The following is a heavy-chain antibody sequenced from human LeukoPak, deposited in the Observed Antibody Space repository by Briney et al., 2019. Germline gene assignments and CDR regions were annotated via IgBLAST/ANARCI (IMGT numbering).Heavy chain of an antibody. V-gene: IGHV3-21*01. CDR2: ISSSSSYI. J-gene: IGHJ4*02. CDR3: ARLVGDYGGYFDY. Sequence: GGSLRLSCAASGFTFSSYNMNWVRQAPGKGLEWVSSISSSSSYIYYADSVKGRFTISRDNAKNSLYLQMNSLRAEDTAVYYRARLVGDYGGYFDYWGQGTLVTVSS. CDR1: GFTFSSYN. D-gene: IGHD4-17*01.